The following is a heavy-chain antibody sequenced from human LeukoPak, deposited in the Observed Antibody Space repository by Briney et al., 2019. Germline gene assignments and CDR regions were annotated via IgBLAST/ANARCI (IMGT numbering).Heavy chain of an antibody. V-gene: IGHV3-30-3*01. Sequence: GGSLRLSCAASGFTFSSYAMSWVRQAPGKGLEWVAVISYDGSNKYYADSVKGRFTISRDNSKNTLYLQMNSLGAEDTAVYYCARDDYGDYRNGGLFDYWGQGTLVTVSS. CDR1: GFTFSSYA. J-gene: IGHJ4*02. D-gene: IGHD4-17*01. CDR2: ISYDGSNK. CDR3: ARDDYGDYRNGGLFDY.